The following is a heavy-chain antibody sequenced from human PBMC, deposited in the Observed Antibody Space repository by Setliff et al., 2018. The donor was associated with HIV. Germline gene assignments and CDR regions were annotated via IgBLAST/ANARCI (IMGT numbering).Heavy chain of an antibody. CDR1: GFTFNDFS. Sequence: GSLRLSCAASGFTFNDFSMNWVRQAPGKGLEWVSSISPDSTYIYYADSVKGRFTISRDNAKNSLYLQMNSLRAEDTAVYYCTRRYCTSTSCSSPYDYWGRGTLVTSPQ. D-gene: IGHD2-2*01. CDR3: TRRYCTSTSCSSPYDY. J-gene: IGHJ4*02. V-gene: IGHV3-21*01. CDR2: ISPDSTYI.